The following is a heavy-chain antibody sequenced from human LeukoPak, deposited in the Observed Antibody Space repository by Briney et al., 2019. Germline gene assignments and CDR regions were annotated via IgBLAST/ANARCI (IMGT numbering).Heavy chain of an antibody. J-gene: IGHJ4*02. CDR3: ASPGPPGY. CDR1: GFTFSISW. V-gene: IGHV3-74*01. Sequence: GGSLRLSCAASGFTFSISWMHWVRQAPGKGLAWVSHINSDGSRTDYADSVKGRFTISRDNSKNTLYLQMNSLRAEDTAVYYCASPGPPGYWGQGPLATVSS. CDR2: INSDGSRT.